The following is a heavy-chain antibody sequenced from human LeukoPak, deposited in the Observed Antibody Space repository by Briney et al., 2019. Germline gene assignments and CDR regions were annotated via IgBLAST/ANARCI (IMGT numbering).Heavy chain of an antibody. Sequence: SQTLSLTCAVSGGSISSGGYSWRWLRQPPGKGLEWIGYMYHSGTTHYNPSLKSRVTISVDRSKNQFSLKLSSVTAADTAVYYCVRGYYYDSSGYWVRAFDIWGQGTMVTVSS. V-gene: IGHV4-30-2*01. J-gene: IGHJ3*02. D-gene: IGHD3-22*01. CDR3: VRGYYYDSSGYWVRAFDI. CDR1: GGSISSGGYS. CDR2: MYHSGTT.